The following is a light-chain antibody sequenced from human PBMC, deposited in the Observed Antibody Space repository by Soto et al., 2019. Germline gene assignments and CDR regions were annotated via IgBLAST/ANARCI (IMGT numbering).Light chain of an antibody. V-gene: IGLV2-11*01. J-gene: IGLJ2*01. CDR2: DVS. CDR3: SSYAGSYTLV. Sequence: QSALTQPRSLSGSPGQSVTISCTGTSNDVGGYNFVSWYQQHPGKVPKLFIYDVSRRPSGVPDRFSGSKSGNTASLTISGLQAEDEADYYCSSYAGSYTLVFGGGTKVTVL. CDR1: SNDVGGYNF.